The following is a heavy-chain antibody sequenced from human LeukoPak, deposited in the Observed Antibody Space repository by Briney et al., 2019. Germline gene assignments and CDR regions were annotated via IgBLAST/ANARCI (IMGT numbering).Heavy chain of an antibody. V-gene: IGHV4-59*01. CDR3: ARSAWTNFYFDS. J-gene: IGHJ4*02. CDR2: IYYSGNT. CDR1: GGSISSYY. D-gene: IGHD3/OR15-3a*01. Sequence: SETLSLTCTVSGGSISSYYWSWIRQPPGKGLEWIGYIYYSGNTNYNPSLKSRVTISLDTSKNRFSLKLSSVTAADTAVYYCARSAWTNFYFDSWGQGNLVTVSS.